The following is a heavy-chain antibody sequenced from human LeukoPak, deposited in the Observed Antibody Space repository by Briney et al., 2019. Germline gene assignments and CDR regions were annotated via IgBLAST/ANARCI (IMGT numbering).Heavy chain of an antibody. V-gene: IGHV4-30-4*01. CDR3: AREDYGDYVHNWFDP. J-gene: IGHJ5*02. Sequence: SETLSLTCTVSGGSISSGDYYWSWIRQPPGKGLEWIGCIYYSGSTYYNPSLKSRVTISVDTSKNQFSLKLSSVTAADTAVYYCAREDYGDYVHNWFDPWGQGTLVTVSS. D-gene: IGHD4-17*01. CDR1: GGSISSGDYY. CDR2: IYYSGST.